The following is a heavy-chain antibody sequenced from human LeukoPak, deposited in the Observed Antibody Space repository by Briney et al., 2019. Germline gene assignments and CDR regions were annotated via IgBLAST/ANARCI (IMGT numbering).Heavy chain of an antibody. CDR1: GLIFSNYA. J-gene: IGHJ4*02. V-gene: IGHV3-30*04. CDR3: ATHYYDSSGYLSPDY. D-gene: IGHD3-22*01. CDR2: ISYDGSNK. Sequence: GRSLRLSCAASGLIFSNYAMHWVRQAPGKGLEWVAVISYDGSNKYYIDSVKGRFTISRDNSQNTLYLQMNSLRAEDTAVYYCATHYYDSSGYLSPDYWGQGALVTVSS.